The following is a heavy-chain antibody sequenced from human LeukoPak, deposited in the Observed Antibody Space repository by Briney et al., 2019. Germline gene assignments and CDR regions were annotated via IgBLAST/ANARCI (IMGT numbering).Heavy chain of an antibody. CDR2: ISSSSRYI. D-gene: IGHD1-26*01. CDR1: GFTFSSYS. CDR3: ARVGNWELDRFHDY. Sequence: GGSLRLSCAASGFTFSSYSMNWVRLAPGKGLEWVSSISSSSRYIYFADSLKGRFTISRDNAKNSLYLQMNSLRAEDTAVYYCARVGNWELDRFHDYWGQGTLVTVSS. V-gene: IGHV3-21*04. J-gene: IGHJ4*02.